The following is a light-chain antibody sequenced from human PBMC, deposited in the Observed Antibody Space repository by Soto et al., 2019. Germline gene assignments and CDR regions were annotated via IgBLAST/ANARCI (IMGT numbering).Light chain of an antibody. V-gene: IGLV2-8*01. CDR1: SSDVGDYNF. CDR2: EVT. CDR3: SSYAGSNNLV. Sequence: QSVLTQPPSASGSPGQSVTISCTGTSSDVGDYNFVSWYQQHPGKAPKLMIYEVTKRPSGVPDRFSGSKSGNTASLTVSGRQAEDEADYDCSSYAGSNNLVFGGGTKLTVL. J-gene: IGLJ2*01.